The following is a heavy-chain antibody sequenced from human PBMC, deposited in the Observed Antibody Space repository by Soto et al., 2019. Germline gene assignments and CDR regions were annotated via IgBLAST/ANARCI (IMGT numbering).Heavy chain of an antibody. CDR3: ARMSATGTRWFDP. CDR1: GGSFSSGAYH. V-gene: IGHV4-31*03. J-gene: IGHJ5*02. D-gene: IGHD6-13*01. Sequence: SETLSLTCTVSGGSFSSGAYHWSWVRQHPGQGLEWIASISYRGITYSNPSLKSRLSMSVDTSKNQFSLNLTSVTATDTAVYHCARMSATGTRWFDPWGQGTLVTVSS. CDR2: ISYRGIT.